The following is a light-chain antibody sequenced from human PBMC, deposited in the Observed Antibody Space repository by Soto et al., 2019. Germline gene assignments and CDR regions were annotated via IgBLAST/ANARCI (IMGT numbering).Light chain of an antibody. J-gene: IGKJ2*01. V-gene: IGKV1-5*03. CDR3: QQYSRYPYT. Sequence: DIQMTQSPSTLSASVGDRVTITCRASQSISSWLAWYQQKPGKAPNLLIYQTSTLESGVPSRFSGSGSGTEFTLAISSLQPDDCATYYCQQYSRYPYTFGQGTKLEIK. CDR2: QTS. CDR1: QSISSW.